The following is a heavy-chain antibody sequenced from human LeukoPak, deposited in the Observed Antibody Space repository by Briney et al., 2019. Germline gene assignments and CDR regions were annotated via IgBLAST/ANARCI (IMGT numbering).Heavy chain of an antibody. D-gene: IGHD2-15*01. CDR1: GGSLSSYY. CDR2: IYYSGYT. J-gene: IGHJ5*02. Sequence: PSETLSLTCTVSGGSLSSYYWSWIRQPPGKGLEWIGYIYYSGYTKYNPSLKSRVTISVDTSKNQFSLKLSSVTAADTAVYYCARGRGGGGSSNNWFDPWGQGTLVTVSS. CDR3: ARGRGGGGSSNNWFDP. V-gene: IGHV4-59*01.